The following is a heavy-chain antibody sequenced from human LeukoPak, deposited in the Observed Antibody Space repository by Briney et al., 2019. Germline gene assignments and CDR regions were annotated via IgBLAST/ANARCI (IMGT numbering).Heavy chain of an antibody. CDR2: IYYSGST. V-gene: IGHV4-59*01. D-gene: IGHD3-16*01. CDR1: GGSISSYY. J-gene: IGHJ5*02. Sequence: SETLSLTCTVSGGSISSYYWSWIRQPPGKGLEWIGYIYYSGSTNYNPSLKSRVTISVDTSKNQFSLKLSSVTAADTAVYYCAGKIGRFGGEVPFGPWGQGNLVTVSS. CDR3: AGKIGRFGGEVPFGP.